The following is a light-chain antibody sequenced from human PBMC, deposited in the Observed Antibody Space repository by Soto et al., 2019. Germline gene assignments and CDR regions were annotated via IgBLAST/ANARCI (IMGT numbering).Light chain of an antibody. Sequence: EMVLTQSPATLSLSPGERATLSCRASQSVSSYFAWYQQKHGQAPRLLIYDASNMATGIPARFSGSGSGTDFTITISRLEPEDFAVYYCQQRSNWPPYTFGQGTKLEIK. CDR1: QSVSSY. V-gene: IGKV3-11*01. CDR3: QQRSNWPPYT. J-gene: IGKJ2*01. CDR2: DAS.